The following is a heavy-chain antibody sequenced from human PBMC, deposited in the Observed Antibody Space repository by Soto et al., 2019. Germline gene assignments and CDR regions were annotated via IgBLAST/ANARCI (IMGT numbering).Heavy chain of an antibody. CDR3: ARDRPFARLEWSPSDSYGMDV. V-gene: IGHV1-18*01. J-gene: IGHJ6*02. CDR1: GYSFSTYG. CDR2: ISTSNGYT. D-gene: IGHD3-3*01. Sequence: AASVKVSCKASGYSFSTYGISWVRQAPGQGLEWMGWISTSNGYTNYAQKFQGRVSMTTDTSTNTAYMEVRSLRSDDTAFYFCARDRPFARLEWSPSDSYGMDVWGQGTSVTVSS.